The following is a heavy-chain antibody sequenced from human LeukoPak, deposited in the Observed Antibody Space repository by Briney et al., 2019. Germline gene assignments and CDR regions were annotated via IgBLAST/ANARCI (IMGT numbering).Heavy chain of an antibody. J-gene: IGHJ6*03. CDR2: TSSSSDTI. Sequence: GGSLRLSCAASGFSLSSNSMYWVRQAPGRGLEWVSYTSSSSDTIYYADSVKGRFTISRDNAKNSLYLQMNSLRAEDTAVYYCARGAYYYFLDVWGKGTTVTVSS. V-gene: IGHV3-48*04. CDR1: GFSLSSNS. CDR3: ARGAYYYFLDV.